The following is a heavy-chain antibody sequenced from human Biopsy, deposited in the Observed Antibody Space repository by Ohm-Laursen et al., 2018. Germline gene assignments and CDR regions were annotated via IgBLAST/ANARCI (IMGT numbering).Heavy chain of an antibody. CDR1: GESFSDYY. CDR3: AREGGGLLPIRLTDF. D-gene: IGHD1-26*01. V-gene: IGHV4-34*01. CDR2: INHRGRS. Sequence: SDTLSLTCGASGESFSDYYWSWIRQSPGKGLEWIGEINHRGRSSYSPSLQSRVTISVDASKNQFSLNMKSVTAADTAVYFCAREGGGLLPIRLTDFWGPGMMVTVSS. J-gene: IGHJ4*02.